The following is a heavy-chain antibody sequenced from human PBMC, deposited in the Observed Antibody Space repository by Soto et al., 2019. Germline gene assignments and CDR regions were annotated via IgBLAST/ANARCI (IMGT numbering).Heavy chain of an antibody. J-gene: IGHJ4*02. CDR1: GYSFTSYW. D-gene: IGHD1-26*01. CDR2: IYPDDSDT. V-gene: IGHV5-51*01. Sequence: GESLKISCKGSGYSFTSYWIGWVRQMPGKGLEWMGIIYPDDSDTRYSPSFQGQVTISADKSISTAYLQWSSLKASDTAMYFCASHLRADGPTRQFDYWGQGTLVTVYS. CDR3: ASHLRADGPTRQFDY.